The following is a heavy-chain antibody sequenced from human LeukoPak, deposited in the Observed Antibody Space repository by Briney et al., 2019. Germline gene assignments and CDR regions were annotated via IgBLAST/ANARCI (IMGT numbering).Heavy chain of an antibody. CDR3: ARVGGYSYGADY. Sequence: GGSLRLSCAASGFTFNTYSINWVRQAPGKGLEWVSSISSSSSYIYYADSVKGRFTISGDNAKNSLSLQMNSLRAEDTAVYYCARVGGYSYGADYWGQGTLVTVSS. J-gene: IGHJ4*02. V-gene: IGHV3-21*01. CDR2: ISSSSSYI. CDR1: GFTFNTYS. D-gene: IGHD5-18*01.